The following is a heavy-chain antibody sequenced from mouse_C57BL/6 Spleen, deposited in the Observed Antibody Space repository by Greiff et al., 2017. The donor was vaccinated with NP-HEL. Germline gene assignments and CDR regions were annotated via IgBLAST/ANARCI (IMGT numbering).Heavy chain of an antibody. D-gene: IGHD2-1*01. Sequence: GASVKISCKASGYAFSSYWMNWVKQRPGKGLEWIGQIYPGDGDTNYNGKFKGKATLTADKSSSTAYMQLSSLTSEDSAVYFCATYGNYGWFAYWGQGTLVTVSA. J-gene: IGHJ3*01. CDR3: ATYGNYGWFAY. V-gene: IGHV1-80*01. CDR2: IYPGDGDT. CDR1: GYAFSSYW.